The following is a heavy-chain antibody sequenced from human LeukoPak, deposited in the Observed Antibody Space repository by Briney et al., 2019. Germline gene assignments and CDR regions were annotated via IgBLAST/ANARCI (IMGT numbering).Heavy chain of an antibody. CDR1: GGSISSYY. CDR3: ARGYSSSSDFDY. V-gene: IGHV4-59*01. CDR2: IYYSGST. Sequence: SETLSLTCTVSGGSISSYYRSWIRQPPGKGLEWIGYIYYSGSTNYNPSLKSRVTISVDTSKNQFSLKLSSVTAADTAVYYCARGYSSSSDFDYWGQGTLVTVSS. D-gene: IGHD6-6*01. J-gene: IGHJ4*02.